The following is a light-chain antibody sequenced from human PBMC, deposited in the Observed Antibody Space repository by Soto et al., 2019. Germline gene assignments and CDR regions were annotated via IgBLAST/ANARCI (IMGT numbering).Light chain of an antibody. CDR2: GAS. J-gene: IGKJ2*01. Sequence: EIVMTQSPVTLSVSPGERATLSCRASQSVSSDLAWYQQKPGQAPRLLIYGASTRATGIPARFSGSGSGTEFTLTISSLKSEDFAVYYCQQYHNWLMYTFGQGTKVDIK. V-gene: IGKV3-15*01. CDR1: QSVSSD. CDR3: QQYHNWLMYT.